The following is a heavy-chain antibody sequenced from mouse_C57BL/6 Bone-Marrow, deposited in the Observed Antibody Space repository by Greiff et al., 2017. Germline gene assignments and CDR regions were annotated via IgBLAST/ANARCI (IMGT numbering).Heavy chain of an antibody. V-gene: IGHV1-81*01. CDR1: GYTFTSYG. CDR3: ARPYGSSYWYFDV. D-gene: IGHD1-1*01. CDR2: IYPRSGNT. Sequence: LQESGAELARPGASVKLSCKASGYTFTSYGISWVKQRTGQGLEWIGEIYPRSGNTYYNEKFKGKATLTADKSSSTAYMELRSLTSEDSAVYFCARPYGSSYWYFDVWGTGTTVTVSS. J-gene: IGHJ1*03.